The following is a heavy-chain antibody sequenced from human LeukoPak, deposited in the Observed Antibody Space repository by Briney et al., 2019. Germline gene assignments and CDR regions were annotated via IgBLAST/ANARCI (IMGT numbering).Heavy chain of an antibody. Sequence: PGGSLRLSCAASGYTFSSYSMNWVRQAPGKGLEWVSSISSSSSYIYYADSVKGRFTISRDNAKNSLYLQMNSVKAEYTRLYYCALLRDRSGYYLDYRGQGTLVTVSS. V-gene: IGHV3-21*01. J-gene: IGHJ4*02. D-gene: IGHD3-22*01. CDR2: ISSSSSYI. CDR3: ALLRDRSGYYLDY. CDR1: GYTFSSYS.